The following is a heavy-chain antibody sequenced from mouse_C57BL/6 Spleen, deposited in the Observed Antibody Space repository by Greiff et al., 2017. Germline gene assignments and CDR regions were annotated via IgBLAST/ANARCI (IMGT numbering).Heavy chain of an antibody. D-gene: IGHD2-3*01. CDR2: ISSGGDYI. V-gene: IGHV5-9-1*02. J-gene: IGHJ1*03. Sequence: EVQVVESGEGLVKPGGSLKLSCAASGFTFSSYAMSWVRQTPEKRLEWVAYISSGGDYIYYADTVKGRFTISRDNARNTLYLQMSSLKSEDTAMYYCTRGGYYGWYFDVWGTGTTVTVSS. CDR1: GFTFSSYA. CDR3: TRGGYYGWYFDV.